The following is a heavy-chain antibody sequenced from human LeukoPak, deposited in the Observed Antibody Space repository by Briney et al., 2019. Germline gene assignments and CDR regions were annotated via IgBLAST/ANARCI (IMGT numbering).Heavy chain of an antibody. CDR3: ARVSTAATFDY. J-gene: IGHJ4*02. CDR2: MNPNSGNT. Sequence: ASVKVSCKASGYTFTSYDINWVRQATGQGLEWMGWMNPNSGNTGYAQNFQDRVTITRNTSISTAYMELSSLRSEDTAVYYCARVSTAATFDYWGQGTLVTVSS. V-gene: IGHV1-8*03. D-gene: IGHD2-15*01. CDR1: GYTFTSYD.